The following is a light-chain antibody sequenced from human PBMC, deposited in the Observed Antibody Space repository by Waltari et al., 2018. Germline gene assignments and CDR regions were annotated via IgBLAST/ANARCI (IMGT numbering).Light chain of an antibody. CDR1: QPISSN. V-gene: IGKV3-15*01. J-gene: IGKJ4*01. Sequence: EIVMTQSPATLSVSPGERATLSCRASQPISSNLAWYQHKPGQAPRLLISGASTRASGIPARFSGSGSGTQFTLTINSLQSEDFAVYYCQQYNIRLTFGGGTKVDNK. CDR2: GAS. CDR3: QQYNIRLT.